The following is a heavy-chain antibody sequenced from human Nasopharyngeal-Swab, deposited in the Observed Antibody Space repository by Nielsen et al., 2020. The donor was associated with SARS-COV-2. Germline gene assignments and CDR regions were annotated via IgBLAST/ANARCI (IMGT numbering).Heavy chain of an antibody. D-gene: IGHD6-19*01. J-gene: IGHJ4*02. CDR3: ARFGSGWYVFEY. CDR2: IYYSGST. V-gene: IGHV4-59*01. Sequence: WIRQPPGKALEWIGYIYYSGSTNYKPPLKSRVTISVDTSKNQFSLKLSSVTAADTAVYYCARFGSGWYVFEYWGQGTRVTVSS.